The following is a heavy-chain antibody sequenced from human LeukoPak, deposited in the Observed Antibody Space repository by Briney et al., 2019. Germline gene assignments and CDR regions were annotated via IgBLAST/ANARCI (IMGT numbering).Heavy chain of an antibody. D-gene: IGHD6-13*01. J-gene: IGHJ3*01. CDR1: GFTFSSYA. CDR3: VEDRGGSSWFHDAFDV. V-gene: IGHV3-23*01. CDR2: ISNSGGAT. Sequence: GGSLRLSCAASGFTFSSYAMIWVRQAPGKGLEWVSTISNSGGATYSADSVKGRFTLSRDNSKNSLYLQMNSLRVEDTAVYYCVEDRGGSSWFHDAFDVWGQGSMVTVSS.